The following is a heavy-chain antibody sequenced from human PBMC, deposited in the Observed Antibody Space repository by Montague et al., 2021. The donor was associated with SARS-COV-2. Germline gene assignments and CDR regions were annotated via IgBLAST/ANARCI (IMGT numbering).Heavy chain of an antibody. CDR3: ARVVSNGWTFDY. J-gene: IGHJ4*02. V-gene: IGHV3-7*03. CDR1: GFTFSAYW. CDR2: ISKHVSEE. D-gene: IGHD6-19*01. Sequence: SLRLSCAASGFTFSAYWMTWCRRGAGKGLEGVANISKHVSEENSVDSVKGRFTISRDNAKSSLYLQMNSLRAEDTAVFYCARVVSNGWTFDYWGQGTLVTVS.